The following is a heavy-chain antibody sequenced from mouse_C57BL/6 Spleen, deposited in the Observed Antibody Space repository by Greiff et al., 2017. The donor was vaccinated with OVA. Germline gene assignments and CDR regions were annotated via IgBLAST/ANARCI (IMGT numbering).Heavy chain of an antibody. D-gene: IGHD1-1*01. Sequence: EVMLVESGGDLVKPGGSLKLSCAASGFTFSSYGMSWVRQTPDKRLEWVATISSGGSYTYYPDSVKGRFTISRDNAKNTLYLQMSSLKSEDTAMYYCARQRTTVKDYAMDGWGQGTSVTVSS. J-gene: IGHJ4*01. CDR3: ARQRTTVKDYAMDG. CDR1: GFTFSSYG. V-gene: IGHV5-6*01. CDR2: ISSGGSYT.